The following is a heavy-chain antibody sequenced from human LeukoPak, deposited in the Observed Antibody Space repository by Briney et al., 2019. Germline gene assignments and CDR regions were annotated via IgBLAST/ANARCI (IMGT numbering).Heavy chain of an antibody. D-gene: IGHD3-9*01. Sequence: ASVKVSFKASGHTFTTYGISWVRQAPGQGLEWLGRISVYNGNTNYAQKLQGRVIMTTDTSTSTAYMELRSLRSDDTAVYYCARMILLLGDVLTVPPRGFDYWGQGTLVTVSS. CDR2: ISVYNGNT. J-gene: IGHJ4*02. CDR3: ARMILLLGDVLTVPPRGFDY. V-gene: IGHV1-18*01. CDR1: GHTFTTYG.